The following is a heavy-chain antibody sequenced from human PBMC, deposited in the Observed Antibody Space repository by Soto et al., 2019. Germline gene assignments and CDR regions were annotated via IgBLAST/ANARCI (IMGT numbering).Heavy chain of an antibody. CDR1: GYTFTGAY. V-gene: IGHV1-2*02. J-gene: IGHJ6*02. Sequence: QAQLVQSGAEVKKPGASVKVSCKASGYTFTGAYIHWVRQAPGQGLEWMGCINPNSGGTEFAQKWQFRVRVTRATAITTVSMEMNVLRPADTGASGSARELTPRRHGAAVCGEGAAVTFAS. CDR2: INPNSGGT. CDR3: ARELTPRRHGAAV. D-gene: IGHD3-10*01.